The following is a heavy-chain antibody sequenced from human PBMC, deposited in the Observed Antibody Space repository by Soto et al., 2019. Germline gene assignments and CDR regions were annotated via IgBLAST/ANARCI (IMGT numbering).Heavy chain of an antibody. CDR1: GFTFSSYA. Sequence: GGSLRLSCAASGFTFSSYAMSWVRQAPGKGLEWVSAISGSGGSTYYADSAKGRFTISRDNSKNTLYLQMNSLRAEDTAVYYCAKXTRHTMIVVDPLSYGMDVWGQGTTVTVSS. J-gene: IGHJ6*02. D-gene: IGHD3-22*01. V-gene: IGHV3-23*01. CDR3: AKXTRHTMIVVDPLSYGMDV. CDR2: ISGSGGST.